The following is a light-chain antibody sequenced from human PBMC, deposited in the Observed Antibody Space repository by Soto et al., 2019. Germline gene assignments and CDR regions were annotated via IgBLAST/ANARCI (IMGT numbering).Light chain of an antibody. CDR1: QGVSIW. CDR2: AAS. J-gene: IGKJ4*01. CDR3: QQINSFPPS. Sequence: DIQMTQSPSSVSASVGDRVTITCRASQGVSIWLAWYQQKPGKAPNLLIYAASNFQRGVPSRFSDSGSGTHFTLTISSLQPEDFATYYCQQINSFPPSFGGGTKVEIK. V-gene: IGKV1-12*01.